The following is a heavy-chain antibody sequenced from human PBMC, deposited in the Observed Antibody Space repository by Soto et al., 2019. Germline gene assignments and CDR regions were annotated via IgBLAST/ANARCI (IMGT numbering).Heavy chain of an antibody. V-gene: IGHV1-2*04. CDR3: ARDSRAARLGYYFDY. CDR1: GYTFTGYY. CDR2: INPNSGGT. D-gene: IGHD6-6*01. Sequence: ASVKVSCKASGYTFTGYYMHWVRQAPGQGLEWMGWINPNSGGTNYAQKFQGWVTMTRDTSISTAYMELSRLRSDDTAVYYCARDSRAARLGYYFDYWGQGTLVTSPQ. J-gene: IGHJ4*02.